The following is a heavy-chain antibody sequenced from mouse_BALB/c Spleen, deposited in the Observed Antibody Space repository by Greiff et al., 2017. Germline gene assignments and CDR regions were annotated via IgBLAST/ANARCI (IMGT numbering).Heavy chain of an antibody. D-gene: IGHD1-2*01. V-gene: IGHV5-9-3*01. CDR3: ARGITTDLDY. J-gene: IGHJ2*01. Sequence: EVKVVESGGGLVKPGGSLKLSCAASGFTFSSYAMSWVRQTPEKRLEWVATISSGGSYTYYPDSVKGRFTISRDNAKNTLYLQMSSLRSEDTAMYYCARGITTDLDYWGQGTTLTVSS. CDR2: ISSGGSYT. CDR1: GFTFSSYA.